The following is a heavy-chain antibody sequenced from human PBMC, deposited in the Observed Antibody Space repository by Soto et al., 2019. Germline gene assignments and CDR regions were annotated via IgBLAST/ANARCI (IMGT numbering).Heavy chain of an antibody. CDR2: IYHSGST. D-gene: IGHD6-13*01. V-gene: IGHV4-4*03. CDR3: ARPAAADNYYYGMDV. J-gene: IGHJ6*02. CDR1: RGWISSSNR. Sequence: PETLTLTCAVSRGWISSSNRWSWVRQPPGKGLEWIGEIYHSGSTNYNPSLKSRVTISVDKSKNQFSLKLSSVTAADTAVYYCARPAAADNYYYGMDVWGQGTTVT.